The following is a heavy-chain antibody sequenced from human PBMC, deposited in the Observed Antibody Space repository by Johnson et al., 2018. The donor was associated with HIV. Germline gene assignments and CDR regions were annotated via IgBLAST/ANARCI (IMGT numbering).Heavy chain of an antibody. CDR3: ARLPGYSSGWTLGAFDI. D-gene: IGHD6-19*01. Sequence: VQLVESGGGLVQPGRSLRLSCVASGVSVSDNYMSWVRQPPGKGLEWVSAISASGRDIYYGDSVTGRFTISRDNSKNTLYLQMNSLRAEDTAVYYCARLPGYSSGWTLGAFDIWGQGTMVTVSS. V-gene: IGHV3-66*02. J-gene: IGHJ3*02. CDR1: GVSVSDNY. CDR2: SASGRDI.